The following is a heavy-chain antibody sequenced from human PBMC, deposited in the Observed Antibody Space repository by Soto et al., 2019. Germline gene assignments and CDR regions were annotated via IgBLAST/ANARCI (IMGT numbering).Heavy chain of an antibody. CDR2: IDPSDSYT. CDR1: GYSFTSYW. V-gene: IGHV5-10-1*01. J-gene: IGHJ5*02. Sequence: GESLKISCKGSGYSFTSYWISWVRQMPGKGLEWMGRIDPSDSYTNYSPSFQGHVTISADKSISTAYLQWSSLKASDTAMYYCAREHEYCSGASCYSDWFDPWGQGTLVTVSS. D-gene: IGHD2-15*01. CDR3: AREHEYCSGASCYSDWFDP.